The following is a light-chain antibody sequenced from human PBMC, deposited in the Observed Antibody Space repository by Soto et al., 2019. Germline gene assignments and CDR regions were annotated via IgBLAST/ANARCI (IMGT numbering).Light chain of an antibody. J-gene: IGLJ1*01. Sequence: SVLTQPPSASGSPGQSVTISCTGTSIDVGGYNYVSWYQQHPGKAPKLIIYEVSKRPSGVPDRFSGSKSGSTASLTVSGLQAEDEADYYCSSYAGSNIHYVFXTGTKVTVL. CDR2: EVS. CDR3: SSYAGSNIHYV. V-gene: IGLV2-8*01. CDR1: SIDVGGYNY.